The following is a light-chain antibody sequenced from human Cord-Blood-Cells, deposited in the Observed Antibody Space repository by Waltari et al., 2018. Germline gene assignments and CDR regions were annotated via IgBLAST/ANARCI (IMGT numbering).Light chain of an antibody. CDR3: CSYAGSSTV. CDR1: SSDVGSYNL. Sequence: QSALTQPPSVSGSPGQSITISCTGTSSDVGSYNLVSWYQQHPGKAPQLMIYEVSKRPSGVSNRFSGSKSGNTASLTISGLQAEDEADYYCCSYAGSSTVFGTGTKVTVL. V-gene: IGLV2-23*02. CDR2: EVS. J-gene: IGLJ1*01.